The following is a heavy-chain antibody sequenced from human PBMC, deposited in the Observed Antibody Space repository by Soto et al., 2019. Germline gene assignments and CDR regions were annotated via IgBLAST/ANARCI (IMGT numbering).Heavy chain of an antibody. D-gene: IGHD2-2*01. CDR2: IYYSGST. V-gene: IGHV4-31*03. J-gene: IGHJ2*01. CDR1: GGSISSGGYY. Sequence: SETLSLTCTVSGGSISSGGYYWSWIRQHPGKGLEWIGYIYYSGSTYYNPSLKSRVTISLDTSKNQFSLKLSSVTAADTAVYYCAREQRNRGYCSSTSCPYFDLWGRGTLVTVSS. CDR3: AREQRNRGYCSSTSCPYFDL.